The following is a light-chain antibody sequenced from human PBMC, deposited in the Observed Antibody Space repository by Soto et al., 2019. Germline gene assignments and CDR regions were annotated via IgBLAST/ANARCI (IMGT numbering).Light chain of an antibody. CDR3: QQYNTYST. J-gene: IGKJ5*01. CDR1: QAISDN. CDR2: DAS. Sequence: MTRSPATLSAPPGARPDISCRASQAISDNLAWYQHKPGQPPRLLIYDASTRATGIPARFSGSGSGTEFTLTISSLQPDDFATYYCQQYNTYSTFGQGTRLEI. V-gene: IGKV3-15*01.